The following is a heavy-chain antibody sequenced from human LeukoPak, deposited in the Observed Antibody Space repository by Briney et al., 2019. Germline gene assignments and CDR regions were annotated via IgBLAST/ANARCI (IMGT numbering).Heavy chain of an antibody. D-gene: IGHD6-6*01. V-gene: IGHV3-21*01. J-gene: IGHJ4*02. CDR1: GFTFSSYS. CDR2: ISGSGGST. CDR3: ARDDSSSSLFDY. Sequence: GGSLRLSCAASGFTFSSYSLNWVRQAPGKGLEWVSAISGSGGSTYYADSVKGRFTISRDNAKNSLYLQMNSLRAEDTAVYYCARDDSSSSLFDYWGQGTLVTVSS.